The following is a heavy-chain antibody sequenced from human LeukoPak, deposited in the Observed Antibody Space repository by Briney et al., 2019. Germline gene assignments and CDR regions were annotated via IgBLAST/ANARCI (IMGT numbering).Heavy chain of an antibody. D-gene: IGHD4-23*01. Sequence: ALVKVSCKASGYTFNSYGISWVRQAPGQGLDWMGWINSYNGNTNYAQKFQGRVTMTTDTSTSTAYMELRSLRSDDTAMYYCARDEFLGGRGSDYWGQGTLVTVSS. V-gene: IGHV1-18*01. CDR1: GYTFNSYG. J-gene: IGHJ4*02. CDR2: INSYNGNT. CDR3: ARDEFLGGRGSDY.